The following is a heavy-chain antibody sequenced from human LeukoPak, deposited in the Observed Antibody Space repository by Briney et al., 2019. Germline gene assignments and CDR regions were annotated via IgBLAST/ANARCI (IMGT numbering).Heavy chain of an antibody. CDR1: GFTFSSYG. CDR2: ISYDGSNK. Sequence: GRSLRLSCAASGFTFSSYGMHWVRQAPGKGLEWVAVISYDGSNKYYPDSVKGRFTISRDNSKNTLYLQMNSLRAEDTAVYYCARIYCSSTSCSPFDYWGQGTLVTVSS. CDR3: ARIYCSSTSCSPFDY. J-gene: IGHJ4*02. D-gene: IGHD2-2*01. V-gene: IGHV3-30*03.